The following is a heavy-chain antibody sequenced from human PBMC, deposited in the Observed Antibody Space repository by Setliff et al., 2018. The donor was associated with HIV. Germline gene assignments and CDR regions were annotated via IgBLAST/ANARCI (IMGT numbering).Heavy chain of an antibody. Sequence: ASVKVSCKVSGYTLTELSVHWVRQAPGEGLEWMGGFDPEDVETIYAQKFQGRVTMTEDTSTDTAYMELNSLRSEDTAMYYCATVRAYYYDSSGQEYFQHWGQGTLVTVSS. J-gene: IGHJ1*01. CDR1: GYTLTELS. D-gene: IGHD3-22*01. CDR3: ATVRAYYYDSSGQEYFQH. V-gene: IGHV1-24*01. CDR2: FDPEDVET.